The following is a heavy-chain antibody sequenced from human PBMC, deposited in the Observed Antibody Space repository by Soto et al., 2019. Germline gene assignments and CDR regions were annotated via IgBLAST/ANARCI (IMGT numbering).Heavy chain of an antibody. Sequence: SETLSLTCTVSGGSISSGGYYWSWIRQHPGKGLEWIGYIYYSGSTYYNPSLKSRVTISVDTSKNQFSLKLSSVTAADTAVYYCARENYYDRSADYWGQGTLVTVSS. CDR3: ARENYYDRSADY. CDR1: GGSISSGGYY. CDR2: IYYSGST. V-gene: IGHV4-31*03. J-gene: IGHJ4*02. D-gene: IGHD3-22*01.